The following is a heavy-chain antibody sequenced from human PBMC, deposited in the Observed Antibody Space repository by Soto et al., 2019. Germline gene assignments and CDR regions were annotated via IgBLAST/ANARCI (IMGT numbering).Heavy chain of an antibody. CDR3: ARDRAAGGY. Sequence: GASVKVSCKASGFSFTGYDIHWLRQAPGQGLEWMGWINAHSGGTEYAQKFQGRVTLTRDTSIATAYLTLTSLTSDDTALYYCARDRAAGGYWGQGTLVTVSS. CDR1: GFSFTGYD. J-gene: IGHJ4*02. D-gene: IGHD6-13*01. CDR2: INAHSGGT. V-gene: IGHV1-2*02.